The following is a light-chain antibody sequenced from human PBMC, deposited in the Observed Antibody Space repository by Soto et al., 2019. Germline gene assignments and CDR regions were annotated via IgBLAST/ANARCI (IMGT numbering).Light chain of an antibody. CDR2: KAS. V-gene: IGKV1-5*03. J-gene: IGKJ5*01. CDR1: QTISSW. CDR3: QQYASFSVT. Sequence: DIQITQAPSTLSGSLGDRVTSTCRASQTISSWLAWYQQKPGKAPKLLIYKASTLKSGVPSRFSGSGSGTEFRLTISTMQPDDFATYYCQQYASFSVTLVQGTRLEIK.